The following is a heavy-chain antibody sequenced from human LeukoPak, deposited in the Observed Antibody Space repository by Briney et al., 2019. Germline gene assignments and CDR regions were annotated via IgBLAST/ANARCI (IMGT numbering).Heavy chain of an antibody. CDR1: GFTFSSYE. V-gene: IGHV3-21*04. D-gene: IGHD2-15*01. CDR2: ISSSSSYI. CDR3: ARCRSGGSCYRDVFDI. J-gene: IGHJ3*02. Sequence: PGGSLRLSCAASGFTFSSYEMNWVRQAPGKGLEWVSSISSSSSYIYYADSVKGRFTISRDNAKNSLYLQMNSLRAEDTALYYCARCRSGGSCYRDVFDIWGQGTMVTVSS.